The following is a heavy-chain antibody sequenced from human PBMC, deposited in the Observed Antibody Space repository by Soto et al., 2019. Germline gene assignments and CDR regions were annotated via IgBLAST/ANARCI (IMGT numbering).Heavy chain of an antibody. CDR1: GGTFSSYA. CDR3: ARVDSSSWYPDHGMDV. Sequence: QVQLVQSGAEVKKPGSSVKVSCKASGGTFSSYAISWVRQAPGQGLEWMGGIIPIFGTANYAQKFQGRVTITXXEXTXXAYMELSSLRSEDTAVYYCARVDSSSWYPDHGMDVWGQGTTVTVSS. CDR2: IIPIFGTA. V-gene: IGHV1-69*05. D-gene: IGHD6-13*01. J-gene: IGHJ6*02.